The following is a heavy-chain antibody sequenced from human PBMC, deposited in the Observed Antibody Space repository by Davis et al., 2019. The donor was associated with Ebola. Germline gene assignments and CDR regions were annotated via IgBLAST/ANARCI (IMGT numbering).Heavy chain of an antibody. D-gene: IGHD3-22*01. V-gene: IGHV3-21*01. CDR1: GFTFSSYS. Sequence: GESLKISCAASGFTFSSYSMNWVRQAPGKGLEWVSSISSSSSYIYYADSVKGRFTISRDNAKNSLYLQMNSLRDEDTAVYYCARDLYYYDSSGYSYYFDYWGQGTLVTVSS. CDR3: ARDLYYYDSSGYSYYFDY. J-gene: IGHJ4*02. CDR2: ISSSSSYI.